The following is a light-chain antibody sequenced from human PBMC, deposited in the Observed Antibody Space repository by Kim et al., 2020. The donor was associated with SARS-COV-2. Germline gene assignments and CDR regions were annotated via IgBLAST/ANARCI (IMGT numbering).Light chain of an antibody. CDR2: AAS. Sequence: ASVGDRVPITCRASQDISHYLAWFQQKPGEAPKLLIYAASALHSEVPSRFSGSGSGTDFTLTISSLQPEDVATFYCQSYNSAPWTFGQGTKVEIK. J-gene: IGKJ1*01. V-gene: IGKV1-27*01. CDR3: QSYNSAPWT. CDR1: QDISHY.